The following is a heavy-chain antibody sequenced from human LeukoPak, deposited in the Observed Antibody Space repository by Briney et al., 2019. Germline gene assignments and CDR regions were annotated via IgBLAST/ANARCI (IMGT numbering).Heavy chain of an antibody. V-gene: IGHV4-34*01. J-gene: IGHJ4*02. CDR2: INHSGST. Sequence: PSETLSLTCAVYGGSFSGYYWSWIRQPPGKGLEWIGEINHSGSTNYNPSLKSRVTISVDTSKNQFSLKLSSVTAADTAVYYCARGPTAERSLFDYWGQGTLVTVSS. CDR3: ARGPTAERSLFDY. D-gene: IGHD6-13*01. CDR1: GGSFSGYY.